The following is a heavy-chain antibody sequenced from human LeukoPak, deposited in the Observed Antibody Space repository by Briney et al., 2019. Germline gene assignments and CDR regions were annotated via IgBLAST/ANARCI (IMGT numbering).Heavy chain of an antibody. V-gene: IGHV4-39*07. D-gene: IGHD4-17*01. CDR3: ASGRDYGDYED. CDR2: VYYSGTT. Sequence: SETLSLTCSVSGGSISLSYYYWGWIRQPPGKALEWIGSVYYSGTTSYNPSLKSRVTISVDTSKNQFSLKLSSVTAADTAVYYCASGRDYGDYEDWGQGTLVTVSS. CDR1: GGSISLSYYY. J-gene: IGHJ4*02.